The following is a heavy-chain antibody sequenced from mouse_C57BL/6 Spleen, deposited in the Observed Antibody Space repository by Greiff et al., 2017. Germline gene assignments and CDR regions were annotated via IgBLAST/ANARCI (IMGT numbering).Heavy chain of an antibody. D-gene: IGHD1-1*01. CDR2: IDPSDSET. J-gene: IGHJ4*01. V-gene: IGHV1-52*01. Sequence: VKLQQPGAELVRLGSSVKLSCKASGYTFTSYWMHWVKQRPIQGLEWIGNIDPSDSETHYNQKFKDKATLTVDKSSSTAYMQLSSLTSEDSAVYYCARSGYGSSYGYYAMDYWGQGTSVTVSS. CDR1: GYTFTSYW. CDR3: ARSGYGSSYGYYAMDY.